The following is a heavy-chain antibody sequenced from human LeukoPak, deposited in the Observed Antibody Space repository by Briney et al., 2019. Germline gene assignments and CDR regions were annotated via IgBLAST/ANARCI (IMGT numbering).Heavy chain of an antibody. V-gene: IGHV4-59*01. J-gene: IGHJ4*02. CDR3: ARGVPSCSETSCYFNY. CDR2: IYYSGST. CDR1: GGSISGYY. D-gene: IGHD2-2*01. Sequence: SETLSLTCTVSGGSISGYYWSWIRRPPGKGLEWIGYIYYSGSTNYNPSLKSRVTISLDTSKNQFSLKLSSVTAADTAVYYCARGVPSCSETSCYFNYWGQGTLVTVSS.